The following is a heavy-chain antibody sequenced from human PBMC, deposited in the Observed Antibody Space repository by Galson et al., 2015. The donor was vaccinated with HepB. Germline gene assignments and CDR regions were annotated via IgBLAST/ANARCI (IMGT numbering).Heavy chain of an antibody. J-gene: IGHJ4*02. D-gene: IGHD6-19*01. Sequence: SVKVSCKASGYTFTNNDITWVRQAPGQGLERMGWISGYNGATNYAQKLQGRATVTTDTSTSTAYMELRTLKFDDTAVYYCSRGGGSGSAGLDSWGQGTLVTVSS. CDR1: GYTFTNND. CDR2: ISGYNGAT. V-gene: IGHV1-18*04. CDR3: SRGGGSGSAGLDS.